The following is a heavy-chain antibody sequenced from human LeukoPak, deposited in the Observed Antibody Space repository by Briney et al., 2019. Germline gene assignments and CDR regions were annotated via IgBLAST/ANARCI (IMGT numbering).Heavy chain of an antibody. CDR3: VSPRGFSYGYFDY. D-gene: IGHD5-18*01. CDR1: GGSISSSSAY. Sequence: KPSETLSLTCTVSGGSISSSSAYWGWIRQPPGKGLEWIGSIYYSKNTYYNPSLKSRVTISADTSKNQFSLTLGSVSATDTAVYYCVSPRGFSYGYFDYWGQGTLVTVYS. J-gene: IGHJ4*02. CDR2: IYYSKNT. V-gene: IGHV4-39*01.